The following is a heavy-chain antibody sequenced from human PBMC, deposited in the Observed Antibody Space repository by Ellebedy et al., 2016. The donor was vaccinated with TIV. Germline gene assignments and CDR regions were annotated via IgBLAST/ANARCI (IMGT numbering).Heavy chain of an antibody. CDR1: GFTFSSYW. D-gene: IGHD3-3*01. J-gene: IGHJ4*02. V-gene: IGHV3-74*01. CDR3: TASTKYYDFWSGYYGGGRFDY. Sequence: GESLKISCAASGFTFSSYWMHWVRQAPGKGLVWVSRINSDGSSTSYADSVKGRFTISRDNAKNTLYLQMNSLRAEDTAVYYCTASTKYYDFWSGYYGGGRFDYWGQGTLVTVSS. CDR2: INSDGSST.